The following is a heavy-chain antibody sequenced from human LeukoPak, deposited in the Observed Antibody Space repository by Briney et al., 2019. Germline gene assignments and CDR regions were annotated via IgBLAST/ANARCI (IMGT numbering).Heavy chain of an antibody. Sequence: PSETLSLTCTVSGGSISSYYWSWIRQPPGKGLEWIGYIYYSGSTNYNPSLKSRVTISVDTSKNQFSLKLSSVTAADTAVYYCARSPRGDYYGSGIIRWFDPWGQGTLVTVFS. V-gene: IGHV4-59*08. D-gene: IGHD3-10*01. CDR2: IYYSGST. CDR1: GGSISSYY. CDR3: ARSPRGDYYGSGIIRWFDP. J-gene: IGHJ5*02.